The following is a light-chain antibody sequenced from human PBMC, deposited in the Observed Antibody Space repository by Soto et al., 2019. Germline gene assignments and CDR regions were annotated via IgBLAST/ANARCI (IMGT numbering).Light chain of an antibody. CDR3: QNYNSASET. V-gene: IGKV1-27*01. Sequence: DIQMTQSPSSLSASVGDRVTITCRASQDINNYLAWYQQKPGQVPKVLIYAASTLQSGVPSRFSGSGSGTDFTLTISSLQPEDVANYYCQNYNSASETFGPGTKVDIK. CDR2: AAS. J-gene: IGKJ3*01. CDR1: QDINNY.